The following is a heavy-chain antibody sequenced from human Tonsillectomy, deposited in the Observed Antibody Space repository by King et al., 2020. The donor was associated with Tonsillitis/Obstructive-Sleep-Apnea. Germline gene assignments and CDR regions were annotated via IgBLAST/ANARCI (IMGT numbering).Heavy chain of an antibody. J-gene: IGHJ3*02. CDR2: IYYSGST. CDR3: ARDMVLEAGGDAFDI. Sequence: QLQESGPGLVKPSETLSLTCTVSGGSISRYSWSWIRQPPGKGLEWIGYIYYSGSTNYNPSLKSGVTISVDTSKNQFSLKLSSVTAADTAVYYCARDMVLEAGGDAFDIWGQGTEVTVSS. V-gene: IGHV4-59*01. CDR1: GGSISRYS. D-gene: IGHD2-8*01.